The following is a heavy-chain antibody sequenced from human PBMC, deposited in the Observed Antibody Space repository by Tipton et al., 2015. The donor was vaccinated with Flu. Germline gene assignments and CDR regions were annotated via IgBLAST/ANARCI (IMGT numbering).Heavy chain of an antibody. CDR1: GFTFSSYW. CDR2: MKQDGSVK. D-gene: IGHD7-27*01. V-gene: IGHV3-7*01. CDR3: ARETGEYYFDY. J-gene: IGHJ4*02. Sequence: SLRLSCAASGFTFSSYWMSWVRQAPGKGLEWVANMKQDGSVKYYVDSVKGRFTISKDNSKNTLYLQMNTLRAEDTAVYYCARETGEYYFDYWGQGTLVTVSS.